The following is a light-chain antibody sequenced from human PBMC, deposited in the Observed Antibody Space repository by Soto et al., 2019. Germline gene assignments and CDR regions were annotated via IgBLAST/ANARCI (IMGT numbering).Light chain of an antibody. CDR3: QQYGSVPLT. Sequence: EIVLTQSPGTLSLPPGERATLSCRASQSVSTSYLAWYQQKPGQAPRLLIYGASSRATGIPDRFSGSGSGAEFTLNISRLEPEDFAVYYCQQYGSVPLTFGGGTKVEIK. V-gene: IGKV3-20*01. CDR2: GAS. CDR1: QSVSTSY. J-gene: IGKJ4*01.